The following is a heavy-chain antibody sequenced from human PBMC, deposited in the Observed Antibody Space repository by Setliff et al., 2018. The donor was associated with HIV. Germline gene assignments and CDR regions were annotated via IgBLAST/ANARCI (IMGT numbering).Heavy chain of an antibody. Sequence: SETLSLTCSVSGDSISRSGTYWNWIRQHPDKGLEWIGYIYYSGGSYYHPSLESRVSMSVDTSKNQFSLKLSSVTAADTAVYYCARDGAGGYFFESWGQGTLVTVSS. D-gene: IGHD2-15*01. CDR3: ARDGAGGYFFES. J-gene: IGHJ4*02. CDR2: IYYSGGS. CDR1: GDSISRSGTY. V-gene: IGHV4-31*03.